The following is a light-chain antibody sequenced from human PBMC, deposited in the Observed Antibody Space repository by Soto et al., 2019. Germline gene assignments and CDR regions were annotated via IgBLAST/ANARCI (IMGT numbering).Light chain of an antibody. CDR1: TGDVGAYNF. CDR2: DAS. CDR3: CSYEGSFAWV. J-gene: IGLJ3*02. V-gene: IGLV2-11*01. Sequence: QSALTQPRSVSGSPGQSVTISCTGTTGDVGAYNFVSWYQLHPGKAPKLMIYDASKRPSGVPDRFSASKSGNTASLTRSGLQADDEADYYCCSYEGSFAWVFGGGTKLAVL.